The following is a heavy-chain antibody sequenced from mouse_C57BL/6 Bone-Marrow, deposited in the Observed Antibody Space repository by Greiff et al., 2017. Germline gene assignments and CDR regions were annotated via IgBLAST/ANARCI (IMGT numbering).Heavy chain of an antibody. Sequence: VQLQQSGPGLVQPSQSLSITCTVSGFSLTSYGVHWVRQSPGKGLEWLGVIWSGGSTDYNAAFIPRLSISKDNSKSHVFFKMNSLRADDTAISYCARVTTVVHFDYWGQGTALTVSA. CDR1: GFSLTSYG. V-gene: IGHV2-2*01. J-gene: IGHJ2*01. D-gene: IGHD1-1*01. CDR3: ARVTTVVHFDY. CDR2: IWSGGST.